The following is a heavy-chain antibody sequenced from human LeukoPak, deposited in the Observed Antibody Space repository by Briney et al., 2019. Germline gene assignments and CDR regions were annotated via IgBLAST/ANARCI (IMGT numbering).Heavy chain of an antibody. CDR1: GGTFSSYA. J-gene: IGHJ4*02. Sequence: SVKVSCKASGGTFSSYAISWVRQAPGQGLEWIGGIIPIFGTANYAQKFQGRVTITADKSTSTAYMELSSLRSEDTAVYYCARVPVGYCSGGSCFTSYHFDYWGQGTLVTVSS. V-gene: IGHV1-69*06. D-gene: IGHD2-15*01. CDR3: ARVPVGYCSGGSCFTSYHFDY. CDR2: IIPIFGTA.